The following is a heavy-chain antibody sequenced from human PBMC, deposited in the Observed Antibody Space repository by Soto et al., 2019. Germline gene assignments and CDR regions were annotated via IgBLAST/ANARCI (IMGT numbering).Heavy chain of an antibody. D-gene: IGHD2-15*01. CDR2: IKQDGTEK. CDR3: TREYCSAGSCSGYFHH. Sequence: GGSLRLSCAASGFTFSSYWMTWVRQAPGKGLEWVANIKQDGTEKYYVDSVKGRFTISRDNAKNSLYLQMNSLRVEDTAVYYCTREYCSAGSCSGYFHHWGQGTLVTAS. CDR1: GFTFSSYW. J-gene: IGHJ1*01. V-gene: IGHV3-7*04.